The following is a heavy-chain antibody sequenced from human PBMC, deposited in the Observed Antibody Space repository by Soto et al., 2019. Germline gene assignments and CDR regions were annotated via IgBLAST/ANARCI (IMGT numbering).Heavy chain of an antibody. J-gene: IGHJ4*02. V-gene: IGHV3-30-3*01. CDR1: GFTFSSYA. D-gene: IGHD3-3*01. CDR2: ISYDGSNK. Sequence: GGSLRLSCAASGFTFSSYAMHWVRQAPGKGLEWVAVISYDGSNKYYADSVKGRFTISRDNSKNTLYLQMNSLRAEDTAVYYCARVRFLEWLLFLDYWGQGTLVTVSS. CDR3: ARVRFLEWLLFLDY.